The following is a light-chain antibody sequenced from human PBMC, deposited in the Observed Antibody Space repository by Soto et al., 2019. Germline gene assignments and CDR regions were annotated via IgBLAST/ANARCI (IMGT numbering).Light chain of an antibody. CDR2: EVT. CDR3: SSYAGSNKFCFV. V-gene: IGLV2-8*01. J-gene: IGLJ3*02. CDR1: SSDVGGYNY. Sequence: QSALTQPPSASGSPGQSVTISCTGTSSDVGGYNYVSWYQQYPGRAPKLMIYEVTKRPSGVPDRFSGSKSGNTASLTVSGLQAGDEAEYYCSSYAGSNKFCFVFGGGTKVTVL.